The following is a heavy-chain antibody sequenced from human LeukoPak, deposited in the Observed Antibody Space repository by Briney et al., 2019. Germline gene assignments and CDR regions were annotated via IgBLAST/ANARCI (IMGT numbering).Heavy chain of an antibody. CDR2: IWYDGSNK. CDR1: GFTFSSYG. V-gene: IGHV3-33*01. CDR3: XXXXXXIAVAGTFDY. J-gene: IGHJ4*02. D-gene: IGHD6-19*01. Sequence: GGSLRLSCAASGFTFSSYGMHWVRQAPGKGLEWVAVIWYDGSNKYYADSVKGRFTISRDNSKNTLYLQMNSLRAEDTAVYYXXXXXXXIAVAGTFDYWGQGTLVTVSS.